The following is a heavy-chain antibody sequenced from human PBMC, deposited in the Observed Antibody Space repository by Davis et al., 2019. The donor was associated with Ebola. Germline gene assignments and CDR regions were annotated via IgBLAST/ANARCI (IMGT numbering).Heavy chain of an antibody. CDR1: GFTFSSYW. CDR2: INSDGSST. Sequence: HTGGSLRLSCAASGFTFSSYWMHWVRQAPGKGLVWVSRINSDGSSTSYADSVKGRFTISRDNSKNTLYLQMNSLRAEDTAVYYCAKVSAGDYYYYGMDVWGQGTTVTVSS. J-gene: IGHJ6*02. V-gene: IGHV3-74*01. D-gene: IGHD4-17*01. CDR3: AKVSAGDYYYYGMDV.